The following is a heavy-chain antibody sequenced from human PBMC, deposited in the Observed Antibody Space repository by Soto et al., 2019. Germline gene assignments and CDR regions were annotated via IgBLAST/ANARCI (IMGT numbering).Heavy chain of an antibody. J-gene: IGHJ4*02. CDR2: IYYSGST. CDR3: ARTSIAARPHFDY. V-gene: IGHV4-59*01. CDR1: GGSISSYY. D-gene: IGHD6-6*01. Sequence: SETLSLTCTVSGGSISSYYWSWIRQPPGKGLEWIGYIYYSGSTNYNPSLKSRVTISVDTSKNQFSLKLSSVTAADTAVYYCARTSIAARPHFDYWGQGTQVTVS.